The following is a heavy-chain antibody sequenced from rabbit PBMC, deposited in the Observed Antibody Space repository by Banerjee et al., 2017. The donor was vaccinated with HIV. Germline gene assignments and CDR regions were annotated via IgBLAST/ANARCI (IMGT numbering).Heavy chain of an antibody. Sequence: QEQLEESGGDLVKPGGSLTLTCTASGFSLSNNYVMYWVRQAPGKGLEWIACINTSSGNTVYASWAKGRFTISKTSSTTVTLQMTSLTAADTATYFCARNDYGDYAYYFNLWGPGTLVTVS. V-gene: IGHV1S45*01. D-gene: IGHD2-1*01. CDR2: INTSSGNT. CDR3: ARNDYGDYAYYFNL. J-gene: IGHJ4*01. CDR1: GFSLSNNYV.